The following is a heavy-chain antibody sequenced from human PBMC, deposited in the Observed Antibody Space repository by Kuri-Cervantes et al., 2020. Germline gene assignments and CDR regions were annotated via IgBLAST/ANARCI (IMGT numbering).Heavy chain of an antibody. Sequence: GESLKISCAASGFTFSSYAMHWVRQAPGKGLEWVAVISYDGSNKYYADSVKGRFTISRDNSKNTLYLQMNSLRAEDTAVYYCARVSPFYKFHSSGYYYDYWGQGTLVTVSS. D-gene: IGHD3-22*01. CDR3: ARVSPFYKFHSSGYYYDY. CDR1: GFTFSSYA. J-gene: IGHJ4*02. V-gene: IGHV3-30-3*01. CDR2: ISYDGSNK.